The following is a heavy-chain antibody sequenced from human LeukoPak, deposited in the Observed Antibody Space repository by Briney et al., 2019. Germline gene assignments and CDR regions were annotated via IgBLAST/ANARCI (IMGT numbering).Heavy chain of an antibody. CDR2: ISSSYTYI. V-gene: IGHV3-21*01. CDR3: ARDRSEGHDSSGPLDAFDV. D-gene: IGHD3-22*01. CDR1: GFTFSNYC. Sequence: PGGSLRLSCSASGFTFSNYCMNWVRQAPGKGLEWVSSISSSYTYIYYGDSVKGRFTISRDSARNSLYLQMNNLRSDDTAVYYCARDRSEGHDSSGPLDAFDVWGQGTLVTLSS. J-gene: IGHJ3*01.